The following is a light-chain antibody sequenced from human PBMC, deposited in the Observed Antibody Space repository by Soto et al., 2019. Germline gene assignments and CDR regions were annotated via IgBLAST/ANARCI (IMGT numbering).Light chain of an antibody. CDR2: DAS. Sequence: EIVMTQSPATLSVSPGDRAILSCRASQSIGSNLAWYQQKPGQPPRLLIYDASNRATGLPARFSGSGSGTEFTLTVSSQQSEDFAVFYCQQYNNWPRTFGQGTKVEIK. J-gene: IGKJ1*01. CDR3: QQYNNWPRT. CDR1: QSIGSN. V-gene: IGKV3-15*01.